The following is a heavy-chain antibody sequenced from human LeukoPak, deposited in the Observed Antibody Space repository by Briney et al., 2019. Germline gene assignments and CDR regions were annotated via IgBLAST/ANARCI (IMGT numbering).Heavy chain of an antibody. D-gene: IGHD3-10*01. V-gene: IGHV1-46*01. CDR2: IYPRDGST. Sequence: ASVKVSCKASGYTFTSNYIHWVRQAPGQGLEWMGMIYPRDGSTSYAQKFQGRVTVTRDTSTSTVHMELSSLRSEDTAVYYCARGGVLWFGEPNPFDYWGQGTLVTVSS. CDR1: GYTFTSNY. J-gene: IGHJ4*02. CDR3: ARGGVLWFGEPNPFDY.